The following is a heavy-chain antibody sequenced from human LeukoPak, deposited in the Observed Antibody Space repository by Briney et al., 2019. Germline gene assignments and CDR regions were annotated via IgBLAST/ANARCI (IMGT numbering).Heavy chain of an antibody. V-gene: IGHV1-24*01. D-gene: IGHD3-22*01. CDR1: GYTLTELS. CDR2: FDPEDGET. J-gene: IGHJ5*02. Sequence: ASVKVSCKVSGYTLTELSMHWVRQVPGKGLEWMGGFDPEDGETIYAQKFQGRVTMTEDTSTDTAYMELSSLRSEDTAVYYCATSLRPNYYDSSGFLGFDPWGQGTLVTVSS. CDR3: ATSLRPNYYDSSGFLGFDP.